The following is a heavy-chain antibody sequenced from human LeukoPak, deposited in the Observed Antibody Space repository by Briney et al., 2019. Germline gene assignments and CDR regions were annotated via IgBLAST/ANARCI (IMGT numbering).Heavy chain of an antibody. CDR3: ARTGTPYYDFWSGLTQYFDY. J-gene: IGHJ4*02. CDR1: GGSFSGYY. V-gene: IGHV4-34*01. D-gene: IGHD3-3*01. CDR2: INHSGST. Sequence: SETLSLTCAVYGGSFSGYYWSWIRQPPGKGLEWIGEINHSGSTNYNPSLKSRVTISVDTSKNQFSLKLSSVTAADMAVYYCARTGTPYYDFWSGLTQYFDYWGQGTLVTVSS.